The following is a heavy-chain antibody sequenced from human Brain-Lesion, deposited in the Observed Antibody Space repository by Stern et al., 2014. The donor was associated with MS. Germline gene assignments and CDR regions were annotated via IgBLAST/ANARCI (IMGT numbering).Heavy chain of an antibody. V-gene: IGHV1-24*01. Sequence: QDQLVESGAEVKKPGASVKVSCKVSGYTLTELSMHWVRQAPRKGLEWMGGFDPEDGETIYAQKFQCRVTMTEDTSTDTAYMELSSLRSEDTAVYYCATLSPGAGGNYYRHFDYWGQGTLVTVSS. CDR2: FDPEDGET. J-gene: IGHJ4*02. CDR3: ATLSPGAGGNYYRHFDY. D-gene: IGHD1-26*01. CDR1: GYTLTELS.